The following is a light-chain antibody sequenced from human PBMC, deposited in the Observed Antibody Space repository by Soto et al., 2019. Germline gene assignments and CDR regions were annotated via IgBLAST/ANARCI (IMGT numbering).Light chain of an antibody. J-gene: IGLJ2*01. V-gene: IGLV2-11*01. CDR1: SSDVGGYNY. CDR2: DVS. Sequence: QSALTQPRSVSGSPGQSVTISCTGTSSDVGGYNYVSWYQQHPGKAPKLMIYDVSKRPSGVPDRFSGSKSGNTASLTISGLQAEDEADYYCCSYEGSYTPFGGGTKLTVL. CDR3: CSYEGSYTP.